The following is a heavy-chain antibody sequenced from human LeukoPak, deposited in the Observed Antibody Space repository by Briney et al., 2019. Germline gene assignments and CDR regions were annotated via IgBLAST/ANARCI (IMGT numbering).Heavy chain of an antibody. CDR1: GGSISSSNYY. V-gene: IGHV4-39*07. CDR3: ARDGYNYYFDS. J-gene: IGHJ4*02. Sequence: SETLSLTCTVSGGSISSSNYYGGWIRQPPGKGLEWIGNMYYSGSTYYNPSLKSRVTISVDTSKNQFSLKLSSVTAADTAVYYCARDGYNYYFDSWGQGTLVTVSS. D-gene: IGHD5-24*01. CDR2: MYYSGST.